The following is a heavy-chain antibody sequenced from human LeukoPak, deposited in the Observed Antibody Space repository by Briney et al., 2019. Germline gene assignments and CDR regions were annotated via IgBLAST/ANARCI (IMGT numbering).Heavy chain of an antibody. CDR3: ARDDGTSSYGFFY. V-gene: IGHV3-49*03. J-gene: IGHJ4*02. CDR2: IRSKAFRGTP. Sequence: GGSLRLSCTASGFTFGDYAMSCFRQAPGKGLEWVGFIRSKAFRGTPEYAASVKGRFNISRDDYKRIAYLQMNSLKTEDTAVYYCARDDGTSSYGFFYWGQGTRVTVSS. D-gene: IGHD5-18*01. CDR1: GFTFGDYA.